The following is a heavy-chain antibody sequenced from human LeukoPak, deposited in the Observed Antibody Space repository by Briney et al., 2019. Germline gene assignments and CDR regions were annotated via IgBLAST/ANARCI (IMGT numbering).Heavy chain of an antibody. CDR3: STSVVAMIFDY. D-gene: IGHD5-12*01. V-gene: IGHV3-30-3*01. CDR1: GFTFSSYA. J-gene: IGHJ4*02. CDR2: IPYDGSNE. Sequence: GGSLRLSCAASGFTFSSYAMHWVRQAPGKGLEWVAFIPYDGSNEYYADSVKGRFTISRDNSKNTLYLQMNSLTAEDTAVYYCSTSVVAMIFDYWGQGTLVTVSS.